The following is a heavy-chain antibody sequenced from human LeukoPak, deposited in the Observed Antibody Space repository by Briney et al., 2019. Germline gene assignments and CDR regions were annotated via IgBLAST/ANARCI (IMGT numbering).Heavy chain of an antibody. Sequence: SETLSLTCTVSGGSISSSSYYWGWIRQPPGKGLEWIGSIYYSGSTYYNPSLKSRVTISVDTSKHQFSLKLSSVTAADTAVYYCAREHYYDSSGYRHWGQGTLVTVSS. CDR2: IYYSGST. V-gene: IGHV4-39*07. CDR1: GGSISSSSYY. J-gene: IGHJ4*02. CDR3: AREHYYDSSGYRH. D-gene: IGHD3-22*01.